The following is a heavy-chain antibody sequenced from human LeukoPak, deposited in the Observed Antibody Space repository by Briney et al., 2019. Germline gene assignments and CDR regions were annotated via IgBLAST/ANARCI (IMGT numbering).Heavy chain of an antibody. Sequence: GGSLRLSCAASGFTFSSYWMSWVRQAPGKGLEWVAVIAYGGTYTHHADSLKGRFTISRDNSRDTLYLQINSLRPEDTALYYCARNKAITAFFGMDVWGQGTTIIVSS. J-gene: IGHJ6*02. V-gene: IGHV3-30*03. CDR2: IAYGGTYT. D-gene: IGHD2/OR15-2a*01. CDR3: ARNKAITAFFGMDV. CDR1: GFTFSSYW.